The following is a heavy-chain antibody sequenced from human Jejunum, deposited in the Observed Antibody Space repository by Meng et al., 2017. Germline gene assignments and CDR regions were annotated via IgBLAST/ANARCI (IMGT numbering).Heavy chain of an antibody. CDR2: VRDTCTT. CDR1: GGSVSSPSFY. D-gene: IGHD4-17*01. Sequence: SETLSLTCAVSGGSVSSPSFYWAWLRPSPGKGLEWVGYVRDTCTTKDNPSLGRRVTISTDTSRNQFSLELRSVTAADTAVYYCATDVYADGLAYLDHWGQGSPVTVSS. V-gene: IGHV4-61*01. J-gene: IGHJ4*02. CDR3: ATDVYADGLAYLDH.